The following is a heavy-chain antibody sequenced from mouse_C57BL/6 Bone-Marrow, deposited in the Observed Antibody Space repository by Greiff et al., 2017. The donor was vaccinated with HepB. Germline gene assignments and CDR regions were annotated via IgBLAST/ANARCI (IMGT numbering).Heavy chain of an antibody. D-gene: IGHD2-3*01. CDR3: AKNSHDGLSMDY. V-gene: IGHV2-5*01. Sequence: QVQLKESGPGLVQPSQSLSITCTVSGFSLTSYGVHWVRQSPGKGLEWLGVIWRGGSTDYNAAFMSRLSITKDNSKSQVFFKMNSLQADDTAIYYGAKNSHDGLSMDYWGQGTSVTVSS. J-gene: IGHJ4*01. CDR2: IWRGGST. CDR1: GFSLTSYG.